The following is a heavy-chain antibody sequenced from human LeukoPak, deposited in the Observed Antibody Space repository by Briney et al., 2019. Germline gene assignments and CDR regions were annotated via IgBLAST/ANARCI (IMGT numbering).Heavy chain of an antibody. D-gene: IGHD1-1*01. CDR1: GFTVRSNY. CDR3: ARDRSSWNSAYYGMDV. CDR2: LYSGGDT. V-gene: IGHV3-66*01. J-gene: IGHJ6*02. Sequence: ASGYLSFTCAAYGFTVRSNYMTWVRQAPGKGLEWVSVLYSGGDTDYADSVRGRFTISRDNSKNTLFLQMNSLRAEDTAVYFCARDRSSWNSAYYGMDVWGQGTAVSVSS.